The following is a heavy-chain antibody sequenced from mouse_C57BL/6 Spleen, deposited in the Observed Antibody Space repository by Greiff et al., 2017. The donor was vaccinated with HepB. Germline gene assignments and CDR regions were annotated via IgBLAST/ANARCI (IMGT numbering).Heavy chain of an antibody. CDR2: IYPGSGST. Sequence: QVQLQQPGAELVKPGASVKVSCKASGYTFTSYWITWVKQRPGQGLEWIGDIYPGSGSTNYNEKFKSKATLTVDTSSSTADMQLSSLTSEDSAVYYCAREGVITTRGYFDVWGTGTTVTVSS. CDR1: GYTFTSYW. J-gene: IGHJ1*03. V-gene: IGHV1-55*01. D-gene: IGHD2-4*01. CDR3: AREGVITTRGYFDV.